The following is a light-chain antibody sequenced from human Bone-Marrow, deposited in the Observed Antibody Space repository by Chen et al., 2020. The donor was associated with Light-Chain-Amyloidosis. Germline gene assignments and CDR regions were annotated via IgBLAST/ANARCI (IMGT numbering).Light chain of an antibody. J-gene: IGLJ3*02. V-gene: IGLV1-44*01. Sequence: QSVLTQPPSASGTPGHRVTISCSGGTSNIGSNSVNWHQQLPGTAPRLLIYNNDRRPSGVPDRFSGSKSGTAASLAIGGLQSEDEADYYCVAWDDSLNGPMFGGGTKLTVL. CDR3: VAWDDSLNGPM. CDR1: TSNIGSNS. CDR2: NND.